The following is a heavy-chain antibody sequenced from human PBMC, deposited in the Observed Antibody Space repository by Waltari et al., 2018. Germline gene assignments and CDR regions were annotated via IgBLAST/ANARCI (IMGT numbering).Heavy chain of an antibody. Sequence: VQLVQSETEVRKPGASVMVSCKTSGYTFKSYAVSWVRRAPGQGLEWMGWVSGYNGDTIYAQKFQDRLTIYAQKFQDRLTLTTETSTTTAYMELRNLRSDDTAIFYCARVSTNNGPGDLDYWGQGTLVTVSA. CDR2: VSGYNGDTIYAQKFQDRLT. J-gene: IGHJ4*02. CDR3: ARVSTNNGPGDLDY. D-gene: IGHD2-8*01. CDR1: GYTFKSYA. V-gene: IGHV1-18*01.